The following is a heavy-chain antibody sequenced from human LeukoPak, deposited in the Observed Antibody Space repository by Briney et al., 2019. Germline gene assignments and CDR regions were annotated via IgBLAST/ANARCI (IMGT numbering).Heavy chain of an antibody. CDR3: ARADSGYFDY. Sequence: SETLSLTCAVYGGSSSGYYWSWIRQPPGKGLEWIGEINHSGSTNYNPSLKSRVTISVDTSKNQFSLKLSSVTAADTAVYYCARADSGYFDYWGQGTLVTVSS. CDR1: GGSSSGYY. CDR2: INHSGST. D-gene: IGHD3/OR15-3a*01. J-gene: IGHJ4*02. V-gene: IGHV4-34*01.